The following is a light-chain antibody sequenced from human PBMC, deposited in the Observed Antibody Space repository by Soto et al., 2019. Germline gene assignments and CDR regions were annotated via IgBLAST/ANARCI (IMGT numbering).Light chain of an antibody. V-gene: IGKV3-20*01. Sequence: EIVLTQSPVTLSLSPGERATLSCRASQSVRSNYLAWYQQKPGQAPRLIIDGASRRATGIPDRFTCSGSATDFAVTISSLEPDDFAVYYCQQYGSTPPTFGQGTKVEIK. CDR1: QSVRSNY. J-gene: IGKJ1*01. CDR3: QQYGSTPPT. CDR2: GAS.